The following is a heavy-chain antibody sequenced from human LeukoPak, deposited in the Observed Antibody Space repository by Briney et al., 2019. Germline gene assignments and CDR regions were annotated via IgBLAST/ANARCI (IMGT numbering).Heavy chain of an antibody. CDR2: ISSGGGTT. CDR1: GFTFSSYG. V-gene: IGHV3-48*02. CDR3: ARDRSSSAAPSLSY. D-gene: IGHD6-13*01. Sequence: GGSLRLSCAASGFTFSSYGMNWVRQAPGKGLEWVSYISSGGGTTYYADSVKGRFTISRDNAKNSLYLQMNSLRDEDTAEYYCARDRSSSAAPSLSYWGQGTLVTVPS. J-gene: IGHJ4*02.